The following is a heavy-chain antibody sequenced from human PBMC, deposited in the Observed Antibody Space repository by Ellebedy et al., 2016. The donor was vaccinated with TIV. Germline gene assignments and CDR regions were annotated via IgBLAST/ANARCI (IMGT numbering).Heavy chain of an antibody. V-gene: IGHV1-18*01. CDR3: ARGWKTMFGVITEDI. D-gene: IGHD3-3*01. CDR1: GYTFTTYG. J-gene: IGHJ4*02. Sequence: ASVKVSCXASGYTFTTYGITWVRQAPGQGLEWMGWITTYNGDTNYAQKFQDRVTMTKDTSTSTAYKELRSLTSDDTAIYYCARGWKTMFGVITEDIWGQGTLVTVSS. CDR2: ITTYNGDT.